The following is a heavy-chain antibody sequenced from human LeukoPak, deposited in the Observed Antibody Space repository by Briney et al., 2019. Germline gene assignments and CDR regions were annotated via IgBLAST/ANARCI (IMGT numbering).Heavy chain of an antibody. Sequence: SETLSLTCAVYGGSFSGYYWSWIRQPPGKGLEWIGEIKHSGSNNYYPYLESRVTILIGESKNQLLLRQMYMTAAEEAMYYYWGNIAVGDSGFDYWGQGTLVTVSS. CDR1: GGSFSGYY. CDR2: IKHSGSN. CDR3: WGNIAVGDSGFDY. V-gene: IGHV4-34*01. D-gene: IGHD6-19*01. J-gene: IGHJ4*02.